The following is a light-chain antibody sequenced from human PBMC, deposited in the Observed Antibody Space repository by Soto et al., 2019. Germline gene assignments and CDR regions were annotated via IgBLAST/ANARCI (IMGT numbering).Light chain of an antibody. J-gene: IGKJ1*01. Sequence: DIQMTQSPSTLSASVGDRVTITCRASQNINSWLAWYQQKPGKAPSLLIYDASTLESGVPSRFSGSGSGTEFTLTISSLQPEDFATYYCQQFHSFSRTFGQGTKVDI. CDR2: DAS. CDR3: QQFHSFSRT. V-gene: IGKV1-5*01. CDR1: QNINSW.